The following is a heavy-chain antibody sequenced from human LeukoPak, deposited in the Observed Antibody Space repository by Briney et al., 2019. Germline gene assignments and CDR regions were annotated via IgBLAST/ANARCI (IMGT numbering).Heavy chain of an antibody. CDR3: ARDSTWENDY. V-gene: IGHV1-2*06. Sequence: ASVKVSCKASGYTFTDYYMHWVRQAPGQGLEWMGRINPNTGGTNYAQRFQGRVTMTRDTSISTAYMDLSSLSSDDTAVYYCARDSTWENDYWGQGTLVTVSS. CDR1: GYTFTDYY. J-gene: IGHJ4*02. D-gene: IGHD1-26*01. CDR2: INPNTGGT.